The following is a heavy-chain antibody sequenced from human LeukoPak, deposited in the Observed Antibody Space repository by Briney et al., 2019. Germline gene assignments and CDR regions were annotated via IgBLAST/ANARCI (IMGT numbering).Heavy chain of an antibody. CDR1: GFTFHHYV. D-gene: IGHD7-27*01. CDR3: AKSHGLGIRDPSDY. J-gene: IGHJ4*02. CDR2: ICLNCCSI. Sequence: GWSLTLSCLASGFTFHHYVLHWVRQPPGRGREWVSGICLNCCSIDYVYSVNGRFTISRDNAKNSLYLQMSSLRAEDTALYYCAKSHGLGIRDPSDYWGQRTLVTVSS. V-gene: IGHV3-9*01.